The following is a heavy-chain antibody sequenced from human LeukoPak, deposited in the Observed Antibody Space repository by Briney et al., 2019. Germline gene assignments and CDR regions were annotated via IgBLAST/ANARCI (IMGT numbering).Heavy chain of an antibody. Sequence: SETLSLTCTVSGGSISSGGYYWSWIRQPPGKGLEWIGYIYHSGSTYYNPSLKSRVTISVDRSKNQFSLKLSSVTAADTAVYYCARVSGEVVVVPAAISRTNYYYYYMDVWGKGTTVTVSS. V-gene: IGHV4-30-2*01. J-gene: IGHJ6*03. CDR3: ARVSGEVVVVPAAISRTNYYYYYMDV. CDR2: IYHSGST. D-gene: IGHD2-2*02. CDR1: GGSISSGGYY.